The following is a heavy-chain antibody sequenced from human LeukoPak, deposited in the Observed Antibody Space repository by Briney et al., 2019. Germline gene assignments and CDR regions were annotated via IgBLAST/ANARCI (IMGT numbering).Heavy chain of an antibody. V-gene: IGHV3-30*18. J-gene: IGHJ4*02. D-gene: IGHD6-19*01. Sequence: GGSLRLSCAASGFSFSSDGVHWVRQAPGKGLEWVAVISYDGSKKFYRDSVKGRFTISRDNSKNTLYLEMNTLRVEDTAVYHCVKEQSSGYYRVADYWGQGTLVTVSS. CDR1: GFSFSSDG. CDR3: VKEQSSGYYRVADY. CDR2: ISYDGSKK.